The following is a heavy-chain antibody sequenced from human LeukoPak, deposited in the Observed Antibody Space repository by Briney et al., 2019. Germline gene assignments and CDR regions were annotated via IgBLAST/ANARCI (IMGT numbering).Heavy chain of an antibody. CDR3: ARGVDTAMVGPHDY. CDR2: ISYDGSNK. V-gene: IGHV3-30*01. CDR1: GFTFSSYA. D-gene: IGHD5-18*01. J-gene: IGHJ4*02. Sequence: GGSLRLSCAASGFTFSSYAMHWVRQAPGKGLEWVAVISYDGSNKYYADSVKGRFTISRDNSKNTLYLQMNSLRAEDTAVYYCARGVDTAMVGPHDYWGQGTLITVSS.